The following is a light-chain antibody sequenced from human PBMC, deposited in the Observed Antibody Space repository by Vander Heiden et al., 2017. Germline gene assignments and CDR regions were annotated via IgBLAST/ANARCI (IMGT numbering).Light chain of an antibody. CDR3: QQHSNWLQIT. V-gene: IGKV3-11*01. CDR1: QSVSSY. CDR2: DAS. Sequence: EIVLTQSPATLSLSPGERATLSCRASQSVSSYLAWYQQKPGQAPRLLIYDASNRATGIPARFSGSGYGTDFTLTISSREPEDFAVYYCQQHSNWLQITFGQGTRLEIK. J-gene: IGKJ5*01.